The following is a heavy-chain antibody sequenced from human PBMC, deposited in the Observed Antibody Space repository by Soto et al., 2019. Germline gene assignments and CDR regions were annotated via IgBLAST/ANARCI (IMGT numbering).Heavy chain of an antibody. Sequence: SETLSLTCTVSGGSISSYYWSWIRQPPGKGLEWIGYIYYSGSTNYNPSLKSRVTISVDTSKNQFSLKLSSVTAADTAVYYCARVGITGTTTAGYYYYYYYMDVWGKGTTVTVSS. V-gene: IGHV4-59*01. CDR2: IYYSGST. J-gene: IGHJ6*03. D-gene: IGHD1-7*01. CDR3: ARVGITGTTTAGYYYYYYYMDV. CDR1: GGSISSYY.